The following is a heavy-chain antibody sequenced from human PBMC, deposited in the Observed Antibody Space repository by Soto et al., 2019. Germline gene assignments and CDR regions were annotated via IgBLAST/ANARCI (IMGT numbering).Heavy chain of an antibody. D-gene: IGHD2-21*02. CDR2: MNPNSGNT. Sequence: QVQLVQSGAEVKKPGASVKVSCKASGYTFTSYDINWVRQATGQGLEWMGWMNPNSGNTGYAQKFQGRVTMTRNTSISTAYMELSSLISEDTAVYYCARGIVVVTATLFDYWGQGTLVTVSS. J-gene: IGHJ4*02. V-gene: IGHV1-8*01. CDR1: GYTFTSYD. CDR3: ARGIVVVTATLFDY.